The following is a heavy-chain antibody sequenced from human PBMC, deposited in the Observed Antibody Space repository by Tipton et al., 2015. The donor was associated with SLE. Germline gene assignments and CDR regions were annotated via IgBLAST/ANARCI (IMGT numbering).Heavy chain of an antibody. D-gene: IGHD2-15*01. J-gene: IGHJ4*02. V-gene: IGHV3-23*01. CDR2: ISGSGGST. CDR3: AREGNECSGGSCHPDY. Sequence: SLRLSCAASGFTFSSYAMSWVRQAPGKGLEWVSAISGSGGSTYYADSVKGRFTISRDNSKNTLYLQMNSLRAEDTAVYYCAREGNECSGGSCHPDYWGQGTLVTVSS. CDR1: GFTFSSYA.